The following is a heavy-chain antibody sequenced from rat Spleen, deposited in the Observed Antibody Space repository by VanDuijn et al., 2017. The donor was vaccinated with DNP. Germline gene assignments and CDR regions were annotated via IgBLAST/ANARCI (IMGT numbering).Heavy chain of an antibody. J-gene: IGHJ2*01. Sequence: QVQLKESGPVLVQASETLSLTCTVSGFSLTNYGVIWVRQSPGKGLEWMGIIWGHGSTDYNSALKSRLSINRDTSKSQVFLTMNSLQIDDTAVYYCAELGEGYWGQGVMVTVSS. CDR3: AELGEGY. V-gene: IGHV2S75*01. CDR2: IWGHGST. D-gene: IGHD5-1*01. CDR1: GFSLTNYG.